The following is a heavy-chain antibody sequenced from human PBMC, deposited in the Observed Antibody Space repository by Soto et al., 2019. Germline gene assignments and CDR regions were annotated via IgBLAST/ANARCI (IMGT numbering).Heavy chain of an antibody. J-gene: IGHJ4*02. CDR3: GRRSSGRYFDY. CDR1: GFTFSSYA. D-gene: IGHD6-19*01. CDR2: ISVSGGST. V-gene: IGHV3-23*01. Sequence: SGGGLVQPGGSLRLSCAASGFTFSSYAMNWVRQAPGKGLEWVSVISVSGGSTYYADSVKGRFTISRDNSKNTLYLQMNSLRAEDTDVYYCGRRSSGRYFDYWGQGTLVTVSS.